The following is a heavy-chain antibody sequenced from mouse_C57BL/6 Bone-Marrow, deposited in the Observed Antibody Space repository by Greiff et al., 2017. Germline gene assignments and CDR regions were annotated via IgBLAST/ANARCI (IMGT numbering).Heavy chain of an antibody. V-gene: IGHV14-4*01. J-gene: IGHJ2*01. CDR2: IDPENGDT. Sequence: VQLKESGAELVRPGASVKLSCTASGFNIKDDYMHWVKQRPEQGLEWIGWIDPENGDTEYASKFQGKATITADTSSNTAYLQLSRLTSEDTAVYCCTSWFNWDYWGQGTTLTVAS. CDR3: TSWFNWDY. D-gene: IGHD4-1*01. CDR1: GFNIKDDY.